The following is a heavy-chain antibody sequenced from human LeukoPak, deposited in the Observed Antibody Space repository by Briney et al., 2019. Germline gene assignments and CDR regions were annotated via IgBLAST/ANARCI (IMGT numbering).Heavy chain of an antibody. D-gene: IGHD3-22*01. Sequence: GGSLRLSCAASGFTVSSNYMSWVRQAPGKGLEWVSAIRGSGGSTYYADSVKGRFTISRDNAKNSLYLQMNSLRAEDTAVYYCARDDRPSYYYYMDVWGKGTTVTVSS. CDR2: IRGSGGST. J-gene: IGHJ6*03. CDR1: GFTVSSNY. V-gene: IGHV3-66*01. CDR3: ARDDRPSYYYYMDV.